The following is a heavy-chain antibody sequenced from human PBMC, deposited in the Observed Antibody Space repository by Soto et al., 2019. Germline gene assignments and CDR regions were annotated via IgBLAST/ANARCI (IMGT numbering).Heavy chain of an antibody. Sequence: EASVKVSCKASGYTFTSYGISWVRQAPGQGLEWMGWISAYNGNTNYAQKLQGRVTMTTDTSTSTAYMELRSLRSDDTAVYYCARYLSSSWYWGNNWFDPWGQGTLVTVSS. D-gene: IGHD6-13*01. V-gene: IGHV1-18*04. J-gene: IGHJ5*02. CDR1: GYTFTSYG. CDR2: ISAYNGNT. CDR3: ARYLSSSWYWGNNWFDP.